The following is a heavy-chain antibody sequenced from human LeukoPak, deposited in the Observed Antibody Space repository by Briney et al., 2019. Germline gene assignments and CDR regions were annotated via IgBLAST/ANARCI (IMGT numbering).Heavy chain of an antibody. CDR2: ISSSSSTI. V-gene: IGHV3-48*01. CDR1: GFTFSSYS. Sequence: QTGGSLRLSCAASGFTFSSYSMNWVRQAPGKGLEWVSYISSSSSTIYYADSVKGRFTISRDNSKNTLYLQMNSLRAEDTALYYCAKATLVVVAATLFDYWGQGTLVTVSS. D-gene: IGHD2-15*01. CDR3: AKATLVVVAATLFDY. J-gene: IGHJ4*02.